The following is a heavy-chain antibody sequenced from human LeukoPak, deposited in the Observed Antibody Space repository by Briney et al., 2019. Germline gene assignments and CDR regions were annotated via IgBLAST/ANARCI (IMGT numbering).Heavy chain of an antibody. CDR3: ARGDYDFWSPFDY. CDR1: GFTFSSYA. CDR2: ISYDGSNK. V-gene: IGHV3-30-3*01. D-gene: IGHD3-3*01. Sequence: RGSLRLSCAASGFTFSSYAMHWVRQAPGKGLEWVAVISYDGSNKYYADSVKGRFTISRDNSKNTLYLQMNSLRAEDTAVYYCARGDYDFWSPFDYWGQGTLVTVSS. J-gene: IGHJ4*02.